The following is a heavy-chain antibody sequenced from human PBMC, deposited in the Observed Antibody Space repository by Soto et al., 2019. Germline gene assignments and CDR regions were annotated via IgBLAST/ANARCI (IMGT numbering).Heavy chain of an antibody. CDR2: INHSGST. V-gene: IGHV4-34*01. J-gene: IGHJ6*02. CDR1: GGSFSGYY. Sequence: SETLSLTCAVYGGSFSGYYWSWIRQPPGKGLEWIGEINHSGSTNYNPSLKSRVTISVDTSKNQFSLKLSSVTAADTAVYYCATTVVTPGYYYYYGMDVWGQGTTVTVSS. D-gene: IGHD4-17*01. CDR3: ATTVVTPGYYYYYGMDV.